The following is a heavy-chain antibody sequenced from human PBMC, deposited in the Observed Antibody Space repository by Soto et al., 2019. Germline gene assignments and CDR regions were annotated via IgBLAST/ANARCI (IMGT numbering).Heavy chain of an antibody. CDR1: GGSISSGGYY. CDR2: IYYSGST. Sequence: SETLSLTCTVSGGSISSGGYYWSWIRQHPGKGLEWIGYIYYSGSTYYNPSLKSRVTISVDTSKNQFSLKLSSVTAADTAVYYCARGTLLGYCSSTSCYHAFDIWGQGTMVTVSS. D-gene: IGHD2-2*01. CDR3: ARGTLLGYCSSTSCYHAFDI. V-gene: IGHV4-31*03. J-gene: IGHJ3*02.